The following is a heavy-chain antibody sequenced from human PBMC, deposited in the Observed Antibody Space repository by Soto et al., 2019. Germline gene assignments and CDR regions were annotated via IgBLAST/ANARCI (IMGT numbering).Heavy chain of an antibody. D-gene: IGHD3-9*01. V-gene: IGHV1-3*01. Sequence: ASVKVSCKASGYTFTSYAMHWVRQASGQRLEWMGWINAGNGNTKYSQKFQGRVTITRDTSASTAYMELSSLRSEDTAVYYCARVGLRYFDWLPEAFDYWGQGTLVTVSS. CDR3: ARVGLRYFDWLPEAFDY. CDR2: INAGNGNT. CDR1: GYTFTSYA. J-gene: IGHJ4*02.